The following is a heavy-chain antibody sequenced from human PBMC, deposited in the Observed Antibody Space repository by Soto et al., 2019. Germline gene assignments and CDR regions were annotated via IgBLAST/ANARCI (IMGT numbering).Heavy chain of an antibody. CDR1: GFTLSNYW. V-gene: IGHV3-74*01. CDR2: INIDGKTT. CDR3: ARVLLRDNGLDF. Sequence: PGGSLRLSCSASGFTLSNYWMHWVRQAPGKGLVWVSRINIDGKTTNYADSVKGRFTISRDNTQNTLYLQMNSLRAEDTAVYYCARVLLRDNGLDFWSQGTLVTLSS. D-gene: IGHD3-10*01. J-gene: IGHJ4*02.